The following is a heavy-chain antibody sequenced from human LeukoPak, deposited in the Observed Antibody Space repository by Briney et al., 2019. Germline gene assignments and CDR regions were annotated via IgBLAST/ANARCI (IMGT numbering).Heavy chain of an antibody. V-gene: IGHV4-59*01. CDR2: IYYSGST. Sequence: SETLSLTCTVSGGSISSYYWSWIRQPPGKGLEWIGYIYYSGSTNYNPSLKSRVTISVDTSKNQFSLKLSSVTAADTAVYYCARTSPLDRGDYYGMDVWGQGTTVTVSS. J-gene: IGHJ6*02. D-gene: IGHD3-10*01. CDR3: ARTSPLDRGDYYGMDV. CDR1: GGSISSYY.